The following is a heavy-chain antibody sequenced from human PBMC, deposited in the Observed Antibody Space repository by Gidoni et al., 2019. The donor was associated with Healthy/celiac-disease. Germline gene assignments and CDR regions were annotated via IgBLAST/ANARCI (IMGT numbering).Heavy chain of an antibody. CDR1: GFPFSSYS. Sequence: EVQLVESGGGLVKPGGSLRLSCAASGFPFSSYSMNWVRQAPGKGLEWVSSISSSSSYIYYADSVKGRFTISRDNAKNSLYLQMNSLRAEDTAVYYCARDGSSKYYFDYWGQGTLVTVSS. V-gene: IGHV3-21*01. CDR2: ISSSSSYI. CDR3: ARDGSSKYYFDY. D-gene: IGHD2-2*01. J-gene: IGHJ4*02.